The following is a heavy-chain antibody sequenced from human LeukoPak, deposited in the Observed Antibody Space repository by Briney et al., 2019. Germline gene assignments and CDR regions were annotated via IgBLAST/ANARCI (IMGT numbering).Heavy chain of an antibody. J-gene: IGHJ6*03. D-gene: IGHD1-7*01. CDR1: GGTFSSYA. Sequence: GASVKVSCKASGGTFSSYAISWVRQAPGQGLEWMGGIIPIFGTANYAQKFQGRVTITADKSTSTAYMELSSLRSEDTAVYYCARGLELRRGVDAFYYYYMDVWGKGTTVTVSS. CDR3: ARGLELRRGVDAFYYYYMDV. CDR2: IIPIFGTA. V-gene: IGHV1-69*06.